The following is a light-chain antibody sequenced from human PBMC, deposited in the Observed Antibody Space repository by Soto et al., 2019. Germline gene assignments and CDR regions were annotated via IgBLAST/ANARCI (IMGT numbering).Light chain of an antibody. CDR2: GAS. CDR1: QSVSSNH. Sequence: EVVLTQSTRSLSLSPRERATLSCMASQSVSSNHLAWYQQRPGQAPRLLIYGASRRATGIPDRFSGSGSGTDFTLTISRLEPEDFAMYYCQQYGSSTYTFGQGTKVAIK. J-gene: IGKJ2*01. V-gene: IGKV3-20*01. CDR3: QQYGSSTYT.